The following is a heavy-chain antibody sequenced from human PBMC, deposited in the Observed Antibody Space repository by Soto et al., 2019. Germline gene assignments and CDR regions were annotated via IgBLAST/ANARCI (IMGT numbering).Heavy chain of an antibody. CDR3: ASLMSSGYYYGMDV. Sequence: QVQLVQSGAEVKKPGSSVKVSCKASGGTFSSYTISWVRQAPGQGLEWTGRIIPILGIANYAQKFQGRVTITADKSTSTAYMELSSLRSEDTAVYYCASLMSSGYYYGMDVWGQGTPVTVSS. J-gene: IGHJ6*02. V-gene: IGHV1-69*02. D-gene: IGHD3-10*01. CDR2: IIPILGIA. CDR1: GGTFSSYT.